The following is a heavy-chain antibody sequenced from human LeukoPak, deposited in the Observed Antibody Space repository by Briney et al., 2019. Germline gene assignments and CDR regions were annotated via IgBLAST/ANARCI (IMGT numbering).Heavy chain of an antibody. CDR2: ISGSGGST. Sequence: GGSLRLSCAASGFTFSSYSMNWVRQAPGKGLEWVSAISGSGGSTYYADSVKGRFTISRDNSKNTLYLQMNSLRAEDTAVYYCAKDRPEETAWFGELPDFDYWGQGTLVTVSS. V-gene: IGHV3-23*01. CDR1: GFTFSSYS. CDR3: AKDRPEETAWFGELPDFDY. D-gene: IGHD3-10*01. J-gene: IGHJ4*02.